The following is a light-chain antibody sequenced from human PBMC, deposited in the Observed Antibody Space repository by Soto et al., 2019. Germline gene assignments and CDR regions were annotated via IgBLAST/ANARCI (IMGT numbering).Light chain of an antibody. CDR2: GAS. CDR1: QSVSNSY. J-gene: IGKJ1*01. Sequence: IVLTQYPGTLSLSPGQRPTLSCRASQSVSNSYLAWYQQKPGQAPRLLIYGASNRATGITDRFSGSGSGTDFTLTISRLEPEDFAVYYCQQYGSSGTFGQGTKVDIK. V-gene: IGKV3-20*01. CDR3: QQYGSSGT.